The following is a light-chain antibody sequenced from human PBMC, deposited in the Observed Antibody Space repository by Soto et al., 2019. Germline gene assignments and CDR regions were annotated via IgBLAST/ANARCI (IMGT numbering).Light chain of an antibody. CDR2: EVS. CDR1: QSLVHTDGRTY. V-gene: IGKV2D-29*01. Sequence: DIVMTQTPLSLSVTPGQPASISCKSSQSLVHTDGRTYLYWYLQKAGQPPQLLIYEVSNRFSVVXDTXSGSGSGTDFTLKISRVETEDVGTYYCMQSQRLPLTFGQGTRLEIK. CDR3: MQSQRLPLT. J-gene: IGKJ5*01.